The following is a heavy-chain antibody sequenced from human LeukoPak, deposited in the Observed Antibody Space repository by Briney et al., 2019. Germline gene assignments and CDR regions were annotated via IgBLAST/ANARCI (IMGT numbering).Heavy chain of an antibody. D-gene: IGHD2-8*02. Sequence: GGSLRLSCAASGFTFTNYAMNWVRQAPGKGLQWVSTLSGSGADTFYADSVKGRFTVFRDISKSTLYLQMDRLRADDTAVYFCAKSQTGGYHRDNYDLWGQGTLVTVSS. CDR3: AKSQTGGYHRDNYDL. V-gene: IGHV3-23*01. CDR2: LSGSGADT. CDR1: GFTFTNYA. J-gene: IGHJ5*02.